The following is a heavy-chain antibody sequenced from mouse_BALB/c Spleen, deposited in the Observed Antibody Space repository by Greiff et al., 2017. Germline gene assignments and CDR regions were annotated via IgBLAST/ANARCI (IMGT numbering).Heavy chain of an antibody. V-gene: IGHV6-6*02. CDR2: IRLKSNNYAT. J-gene: IGHJ4*01. CDR1: GFTFSNYW. Sequence: EVKLQESGGGLVQPGGSMKLSCVASGFTFSNYWMNWVRQSPEKGLEWVAEIRLKSNNYATHYAESVKGRFTISRDDSKSSVYLQMNNLRAEDTGIYYCTINYYGSSYAMDYWGQGTSVTVSS. D-gene: IGHD1-1*01. CDR3: TINYYGSSYAMDY.